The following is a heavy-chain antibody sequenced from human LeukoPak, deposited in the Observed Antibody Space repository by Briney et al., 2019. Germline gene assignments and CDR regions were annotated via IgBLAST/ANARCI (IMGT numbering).Heavy chain of an antibody. CDR2: IYDSGTT. D-gene: IGHD3-16*01. CDR1: GGSISSYY. Sequence: PSETLSLICNVSGGSISSYYWSWIRQPPGKGLEWIGYIYDSGTTNYNSSLKSRATVAVDTSKNQFSLKLSSVTAADTAVYYCARGRRSHRNYAFDPWGQGTLVTVSS. V-gene: IGHV4-59*01. J-gene: IGHJ5*02. CDR3: ARGRRSHRNYAFDP.